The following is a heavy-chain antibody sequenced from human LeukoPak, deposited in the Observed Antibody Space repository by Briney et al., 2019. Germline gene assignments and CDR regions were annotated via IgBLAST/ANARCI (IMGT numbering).Heavy chain of an antibody. CDR3: ATTRWTSERGGFDY. CDR2: IYTSGST. J-gene: IGHJ4*02. D-gene: IGHD1-1*01. Sequence: SQTLSLTCTVSGDSISSGSYYWSWIRQPAGKGLEWIGRIYTSGSTKYNPSLKSRVTISLDTSKNQFSLKVSSVTAADTAMYYCATTRWTSERGGFDYRGQGTLVTVSS. CDR1: GDSISSGSYY. V-gene: IGHV4-61*02.